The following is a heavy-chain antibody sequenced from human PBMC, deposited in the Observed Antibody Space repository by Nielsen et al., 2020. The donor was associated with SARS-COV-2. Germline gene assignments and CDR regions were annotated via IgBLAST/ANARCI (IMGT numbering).Heavy chain of an antibody. CDR3: ARGGNIGVLPVVISYY. J-gene: IGHJ4*02. D-gene: IGHD2-2*01. CDR2: ISSSSSYT. CDR1: GFTFSDYY. Sequence: GESLKISCAASGFTFSDYYMSWIRQAPGKGLEWVSYISSSSSYTNYADSVKGRFTISRDNSKDTLYLEMNSLRAEDTAVYYCARGGNIGVLPVVISYYWGQGTLVTVSS. V-gene: IGHV3-11*05.